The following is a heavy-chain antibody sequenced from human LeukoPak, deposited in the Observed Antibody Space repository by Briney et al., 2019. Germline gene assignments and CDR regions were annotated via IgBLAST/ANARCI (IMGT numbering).Heavy chain of an antibody. CDR3: ARAGYSSRWDTGRYINY. V-gene: IGHV4-39*07. Sequence: PSETLSLTCNVSGDAVINNHYYWGWIRQSPGKGLEWIANIFYSGALFSRGDTYYNPSLKSRVTISVDTSKNQFSLNLTSVTAADTAVYYCARAGYSSRWDTGRYINYWGQGTLVAVSS. CDR1: GDAVINNHYY. J-gene: IGHJ4*02. D-gene: IGHD6-13*01. CDR2: IFYSGALFSRGDT.